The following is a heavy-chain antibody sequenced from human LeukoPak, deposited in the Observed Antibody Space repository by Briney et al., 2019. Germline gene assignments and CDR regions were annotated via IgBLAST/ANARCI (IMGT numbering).Heavy chain of an antibody. CDR3: AKDIVVVPAAITFDY. V-gene: IGHV3-23*01. Sequence: PGGSLRLSCAASGFTFSSYAMSWVRQAPGKGLEWVSAISGSGGSTHYADSVKGRFTISRDNPKNTLYLQMNSLRAEDTAVYYCAKDIVVVPAAITFDYWGQGTLVTVSS. J-gene: IGHJ4*02. D-gene: IGHD2-2*01. CDR1: GFTFSSYA. CDR2: ISGSGGST.